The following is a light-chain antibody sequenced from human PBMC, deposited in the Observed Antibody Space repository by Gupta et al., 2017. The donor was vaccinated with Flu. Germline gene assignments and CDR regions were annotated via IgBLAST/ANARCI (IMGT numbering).Light chain of an antibody. CDR3: CSYAGSSTWV. CDR2: DRS. Sequence: QSALTMPASVSGSPGQAMTISCTGTRSDVGSHILVSWYQQHPGKAPNLLIYDRSKRPSGVSSRFSGSESGNTASLTISGLQAEDEADYYCCSYAGSSTWVFGGGTKLTFL. J-gene: IGLJ3*02. V-gene: IGLV2-23*01. CDR1: RSDVGSHIL.